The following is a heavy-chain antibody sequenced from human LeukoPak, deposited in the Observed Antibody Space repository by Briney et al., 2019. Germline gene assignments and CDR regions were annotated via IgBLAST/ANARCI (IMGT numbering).Heavy chain of an antibody. V-gene: IGHV3-7*01. CDR3: ARSQGIYGDYFDY. J-gene: IGHJ4*02. CDR2: IKQDGSEK. CDR1: GFTFSSYW. D-gene: IGHD4-17*01. Sequence: PGGSLRLSRAASGFTFSSYWMSWVRQAPGKGLEWVANIKQDGSEKYYVDSVKGRFTISRDNAKNSLYLQMNSLRAEDTAVYYCARSQGIYGDYFDYWGQGTLVTVSS.